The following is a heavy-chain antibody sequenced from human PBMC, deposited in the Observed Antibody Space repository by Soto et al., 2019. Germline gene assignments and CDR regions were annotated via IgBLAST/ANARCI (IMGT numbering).Heavy chain of an antibody. Sequence: PGGSLRIASAASGFSCGSYGMHWVRQAPGKGREWVSDIIDSGGSTYYADAVKGRFTISRDNSKSTLYLQRNSLRAEDTPVYYCGKGRSYYYYYRLDIWRQGSTVPVSS. CDR2: IIDSGGST. J-gene: IGHJ6*02. CDR1: GFSCGSYG. D-gene: IGHD1-26*01. V-gene: IGHV3-23*01. CDR3: GKGRSYYYYYRLDI.